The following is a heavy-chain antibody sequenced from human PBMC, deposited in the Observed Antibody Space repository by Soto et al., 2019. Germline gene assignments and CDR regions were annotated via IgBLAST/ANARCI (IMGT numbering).Heavy chain of an antibody. CDR1: GFTFSSYG. D-gene: IGHD2-15*01. CDR2: ISYDGSNK. J-gene: IGHJ6*02. CDR3: AKEGGYCSGGSCYSRTYYYYGMDV. Sequence: PGGSLRLSCAASGFTFSSYGMHWVRQAPGKGLEWVAVISYDGSNKYYADSVKGRFTISRDNSKNTLYLQMNSLRAEDTAVYYCAKEGGYCSGGSCYSRTYYYYGMDVWGQGTTVTVSS. V-gene: IGHV3-30*18.